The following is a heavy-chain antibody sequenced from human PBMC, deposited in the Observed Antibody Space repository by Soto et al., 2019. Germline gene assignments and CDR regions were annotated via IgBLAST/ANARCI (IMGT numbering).Heavy chain of an antibody. D-gene: IGHD5-18*01. CDR1: GYPFTLYY. Sequence: ASVKVSCKASGYPFTLYYVLWVRQAPGQGPECMGWINPYIGGTDYAQKFQGRVAMTRNTSISTAYMELSSLRSEDTAVYYCARDFAANRYSYGSRYVYNWFDPWGQGTLVTVSS. CDR2: INPYIGGT. V-gene: IGHV1-2*02. CDR3: ARDFAANRYSYGSRYVYNWFDP. J-gene: IGHJ5*02.